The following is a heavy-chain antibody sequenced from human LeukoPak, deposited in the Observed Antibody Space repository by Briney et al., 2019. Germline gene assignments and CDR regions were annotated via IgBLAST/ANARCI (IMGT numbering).Heavy chain of an antibody. CDR1: GFTFSNAW. V-gene: IGHV3-15*01. Sequence: AGSLRLSWAASGFTFSNAWMSWVRQAPGKGLEWVGRIKSKTDGGTTDYAAPVKRRFTISRDDSKNTLYLQMNSLTTEDAAVYYCSTVVNKRTIPWGQGTMVTASS. CDR3: STVVNKRTIP. D-gene: IGHD4-23*01. CDR2: IKSKTDGGTT. J-gene: IGHJ3*01.